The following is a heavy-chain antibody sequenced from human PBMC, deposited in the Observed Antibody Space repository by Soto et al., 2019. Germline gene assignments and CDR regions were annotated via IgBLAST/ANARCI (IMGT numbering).Heavy chain of an antibody. Sequence: ASVKVSCKASGYTFTSYAMHWVRQAPGQRLEWMGWINAGNGNTKYSQKFQGRVTITRDTSASTAYMELSSLRSEDTAVYYCARVRGGYYYYGMDVWGQGTTVTVS. CDR2: INAGNGNT. J-gene: IGHJ6*02. V-gene: IGHV1-3*01. CDR1: GYTFTSYA. D-gene: IGHD3-16*01. CDR3: ARVRGGYYYYGMDV.